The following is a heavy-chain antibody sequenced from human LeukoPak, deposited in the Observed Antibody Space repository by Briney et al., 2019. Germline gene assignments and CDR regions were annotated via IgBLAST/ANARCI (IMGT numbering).Heavy chain of an antibody. Sequence: ASVKVSCKASGYTFTGYYMHWVRQAPGQGLEWMGWINTNTGNPTYAQGFTGRFVFSLDTSVSTAYLQISSLKAEDTAVYYCARGSSTTPFDPWGQGTLVTVSS. D-gene: IGHD2-2*01. CDR1: GYTFTGYY. CDR3: ARGSSTTPFDP. V-gene: IGHV7-4-1*02. CDR2: INTNTGNP. J-gene: IGHJ5*02.